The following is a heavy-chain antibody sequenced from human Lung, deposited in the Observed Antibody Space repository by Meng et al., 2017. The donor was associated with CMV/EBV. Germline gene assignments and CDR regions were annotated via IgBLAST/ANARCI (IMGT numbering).Heavy chain of an antibody. D-gene: IGHD2-2*02. CDR1: GYTFSGFF. V-gene: IGHV1-2*02. Sequence: ASVKVSCKASGYTFSGFFMHWLRQAPGRGLEWMGWINTHTGHTEYAQRFQGRLTMTRDTSISTAYMELSRLTSDDTATFYCARGIPEDWGQGNLVTVAS. J-gene: IGHJ4*02. CDR2: INTHTGHT. CDR3: ARGIPED.